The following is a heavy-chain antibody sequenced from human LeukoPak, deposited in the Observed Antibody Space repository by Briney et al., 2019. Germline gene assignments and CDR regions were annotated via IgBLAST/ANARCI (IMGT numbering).Heavy chain of an antibody. V-gene: IGHV3-30*04. Sequence: GRSLRLSCAASEFTFSNYAMHWVRQAPGKGLEWVAVISYHGSNTYYADSVKGRFTISRDNSKNTLFLQMNSLRADDMAVYFCARELPSRGYFDYWGQGTLVTVSS. CDR2: ISYHGSNT. D-gene: IGHD1-26*01. CDR1: EFTFSNYA. CDR3: ARELPSRGYFDY. J-gene: IGHJ4*02.